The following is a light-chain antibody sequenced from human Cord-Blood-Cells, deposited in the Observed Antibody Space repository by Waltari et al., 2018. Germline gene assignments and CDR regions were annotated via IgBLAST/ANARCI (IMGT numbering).Light chain of an antibody. CDR2: DAS. CDR3: QQYDNLLLT. V-gene: IGKV1-33*01. CDR1: QDISNN. J-gene: IGKJ4*01. Sequence: DIQMTQSPSSLSASVGDRVTITCQASQDISNNLNWYQQKPGKAPKLLIYDASNLETGGPSRFSGSGSGTDFTLTISSLQPEDIATYYCQQYDNLLLTFGGGTKVEIK.